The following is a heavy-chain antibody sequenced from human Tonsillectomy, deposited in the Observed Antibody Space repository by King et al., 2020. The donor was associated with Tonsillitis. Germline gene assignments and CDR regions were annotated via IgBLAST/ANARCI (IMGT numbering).Heavy chain of an antibody. D-gene: IGHD3-9*01. CDR2: ISFDGATE. J-gene: IGHJ1*01. V-gene: IGHV3-30*03. CDR1: GFAFSNFG. CDR3: AEADYFDGASGSFHD. Sequence: VQLVESGGGVVQPGKSLRLSCPASGFAFSNFGMHWVRQAPGKGLEWVAFISFDGATEYYADSVMGRFTISRDNSNNTVYLQMNSLRAEDTAVYYCAEADYFDGASGSFHDWGQGTLVIVSS.